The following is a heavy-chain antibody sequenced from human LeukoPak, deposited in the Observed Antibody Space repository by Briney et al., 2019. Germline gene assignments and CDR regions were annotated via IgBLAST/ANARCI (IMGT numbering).Heavy chain of an antibody. D-gene: IGHD4/OR15-4a*01. Sequence: SETLSLTCAVYGGSFSGYYWGWIRQPPGKGLEWIGSIYYSGSTYYNPSPKSRVTISVDTSKNQFSLKLSSVTAADTAVYYCARHGASTYYYYYGMDVWGQGTTVTVSS. CDR2: IYYSGST. CDR3: ARHGASTYYYYYGMDV. CDR1: GGSFSGYY. V-gene: IGHV4-39*01. J-gene: IGHJ6*02.